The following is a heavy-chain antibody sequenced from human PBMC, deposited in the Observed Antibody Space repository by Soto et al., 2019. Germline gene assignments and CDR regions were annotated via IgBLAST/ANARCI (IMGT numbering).Heavy chain of an antibody. V-gene: IGHV4-30-4*01. D-gene: IGHD3-22*01. Sequence: GDYAMSWVRQAPGKGLEWIGYIYYSGSTYYNPSLKSRVTISVDTSKNQFSLKLSSVTAEDTAVYYCARGLGYYYDSSGSLGAFDIWGQGTMVTVSS. J-gene: IGHJ3*02. CDR1: GDYA. CDR2: IYYSGST. CDR3: ARGLGYYYDSSGSLGAFDI.